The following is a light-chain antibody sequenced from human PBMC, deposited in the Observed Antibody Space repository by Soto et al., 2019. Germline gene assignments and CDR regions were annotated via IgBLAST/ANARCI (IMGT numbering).Light chain of an antibody. CDR3: QQNNKWPPVT. CDR2: GAS. J-gene: IGKJ4*01. V-gene: IGKV3-15*01. Sequence: EVVMTQSPATVSVFPGEGVTLSCGASQTISTDLAWYQQKPGQAPRLLIYGASTRATGVPDRFSGGGSGTEFTLTISSLQSEDFAFYYCQQNNKWPPVTFGGGTKVEIK. CDR1: QTISTD.